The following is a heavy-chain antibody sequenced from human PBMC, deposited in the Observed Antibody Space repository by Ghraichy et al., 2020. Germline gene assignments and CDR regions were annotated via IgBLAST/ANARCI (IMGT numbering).Heavy chain of an antibody. CDR3: AKDRLRSYYDH. V-gene: IGHV3-23*01. CDR2: ISISGGTT. J-gene: IGHJ4*02. Sequence: SCAASGFTFSTYGMSWVRQAPGKGLEWVSAISISGGTTYYADSVKGRFTISRDNSKNTLYLQMTGLRGEDTALYYCAKDRLRSYYDHWGQGTLLTVSS. CDR1: GFTFSTYG.